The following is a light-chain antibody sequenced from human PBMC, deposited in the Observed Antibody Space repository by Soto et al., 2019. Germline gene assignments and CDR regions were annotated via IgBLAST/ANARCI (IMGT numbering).Light chain of an antibody. J-gene: IGKJ5*01. V-gene: IGKV1-39*01. CDR1: QSISSY. CDR3: QQSYSTPIT. Sequence: DIHMTQSPSSLSASLGDRVTITFRASQSISSYLNWYQQKPGNAPKLLIYAASSLQSGVPSRFSGSGSGTDFTLTISSLQPEDFATYYCQQSYSTPITFGQGTRLEI. CDR2: AAS.